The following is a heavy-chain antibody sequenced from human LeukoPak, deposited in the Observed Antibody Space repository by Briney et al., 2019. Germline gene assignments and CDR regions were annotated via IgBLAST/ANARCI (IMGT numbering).Heavy chain of an antibody. CDR1: GFTFSSYW. CDR2: IRYDGSNK. J-gene: IGHJ6*03. CDR3: AKAMTTDLYYYYYMDV. V-gene: IGHV3-30*02. Sequence: GGSLRLSCAASGFTFSSYWMSWVRQAPGKGLEWVAFIRYDGSNKYYADSVKGRFTISRDNSKNTLYLQMNSLRAEDTAVYYCAKAMTTDLYYYYYMDVWGKGTTVTVSS. D-gene: IGHD4-11*01.